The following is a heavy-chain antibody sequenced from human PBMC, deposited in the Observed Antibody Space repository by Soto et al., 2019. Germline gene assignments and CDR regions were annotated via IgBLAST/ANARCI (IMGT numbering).Heavy chain of an antibody. Sequence: GGSLRLSCAASGFTFSSYGMHWVRQAPGKGLERVAVIWYDGSNKWYADSVKGRFTISRDNSKNTLYLQMNSLRAEDTAVYFCARGNYDFCSGLDYWGQGALVTVSS. CDR1: GFTFSSYG. J-gene: IGHJ4*02. V-gene: IGHV3-33*01. CDR3: ARGNYDFCSGLDY. D-gene: IGHD3-3*01. CDR2: IWYDGSNK.